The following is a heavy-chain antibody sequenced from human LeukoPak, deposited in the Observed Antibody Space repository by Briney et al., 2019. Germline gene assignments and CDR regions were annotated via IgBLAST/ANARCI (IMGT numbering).Heavy chain of an antibody. CDR3: AKDAGLLWFGELFENWFDP. J-gene: IGHJ5*02. CDR2: ISGSGGST. D-gene: IGHD3-10*01. Sequence: GGSLRLSCAASGFTFSSYAMSWVRQAPGKGLEWVSAISGSGGSTYYAGSVKGRFTISRDNSKNTLYLQMNSLRAEDTAVYYCAKDAGLLWFGELFENWFDPWGQGTLVTVSS. V-gene: IGHV3-23*01. CDR1: GFTFSSYA.